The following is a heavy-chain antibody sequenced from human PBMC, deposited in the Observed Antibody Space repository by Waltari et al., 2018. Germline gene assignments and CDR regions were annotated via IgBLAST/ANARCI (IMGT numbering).Heavy chain of an antibody. J-gene: IGHJ4*02. CDR2: IYSSEFP. CDR1: GASMDKYY. V-gene: IGHV4-4*07. CDR3: ARDLSEGWFGDQSPRVY. Sequence: QGQLQESGPGRVKPSETLSLTCTVSGASMDKYYWNWIRQPAGKGLEWIGRIYSSEFPHYNPSRESRVTMSVDTSKDQLSLEVRSVTAADWAVYYCARDLSEGWFGDQSPRVYWGQGTVVTVSA. D-gene: IGHD3-10*01.